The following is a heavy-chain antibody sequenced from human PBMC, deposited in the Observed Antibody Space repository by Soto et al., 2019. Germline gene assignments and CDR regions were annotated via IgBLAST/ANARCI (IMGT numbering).Heavy chain of an antibody. J-gene: IGHJ5*02. CDR2: IYATGTT. CDR3: VRDGTKTVRDWFDP. CDR1: GASISGFY. V-gene: IGHV4-4*07. D-gene: IGHD1-1*01. Sequence: PSETLSLTCTVSGASISGFYWSWIRKSAGKGLEGIGRIYATGTTDYNPSLKSRVMMSVDTCKKQFSLKLRSVTAAATAVYYCVRDGTKTVRDWFDPWGQGISVTVYS.